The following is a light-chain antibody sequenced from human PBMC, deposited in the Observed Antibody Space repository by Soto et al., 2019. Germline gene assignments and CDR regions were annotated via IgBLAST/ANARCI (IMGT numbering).Light chain of an antibody. V-gene: IGKV1-39*01. CDR2: AAS. J-gene: IGKJ1*01. Sequence: DIQMTQSPSSLSASAGDRVTITCRASQSINSYLNWYQQQPGKAPKLLIYAASNLESGVPSRFNGSGSGTEFTLTISSLQPDDFATYYCQQYNTFWTFGQGTKVDIK. CDR3: QQYNTFWT. CDR1: QSINSY.